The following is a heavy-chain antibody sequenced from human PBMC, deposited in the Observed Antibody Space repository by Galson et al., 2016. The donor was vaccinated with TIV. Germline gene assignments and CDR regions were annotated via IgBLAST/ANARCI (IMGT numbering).Heavy chain of an antibody. D-gene: IGHD3-3*01. Sequence: SLRLSCAASGFTFGTYTMNWVRLTPGKGLEWVASISGNSRYIYYTDSLMGRFTISRDNSKNLLSLHMNSLGVEDTAIYYCAREPTVFGVLSGLDSWGQGTVVTVSS. CDR1: GFTFGTYT. J-gene: IGHJ4*02. CDR3: AREPTVFGVLSGLDS. CDR2: ISGNSRYI. V-gene: IGHV3-21*06.